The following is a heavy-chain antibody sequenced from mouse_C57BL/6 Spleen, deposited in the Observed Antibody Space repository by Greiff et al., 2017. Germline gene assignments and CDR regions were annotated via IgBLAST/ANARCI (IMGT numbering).Heavy chain of an antibody. J-gene: IGHJ4*01. Sequence: VQLQQSGAELMKPGASVKLSCKATGYTFTGYWIEWVKQRPGHGLEWIGEIFPGLGSNNSNVKFKGQATFTAETSSNTAYMQLSSLTNEDSAIYSCARRDYYESGYAMDDGGQGTSVTVSS. V-gene: IGHV1-9*01. CDR1: GYTFTGYW. D-gene: IGHD1-1*01. CDR3: ARRDYYESGYAMDD. CDR2: IFPGLGSN.